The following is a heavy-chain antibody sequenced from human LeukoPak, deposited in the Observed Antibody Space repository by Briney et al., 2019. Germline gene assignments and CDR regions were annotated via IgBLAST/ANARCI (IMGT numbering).Heavy chain of an antibody. CDR3: ARNNWESCFSNDAFDI. V-gene: IGHV3-7*01. J-gene: IGHJ3*02. D-gene: IGHD2-15*01. CDR2: IKQDGSEK. Sequence: GGSLRLSCAASGFTFSSYWMSWVRQAPGKGLEWVANIKQDGSEKYYVDSVKGRFTISRDNAKNSLYLQMNSLRAEDTAVYYCARNNWESCFSNDAFDIWGQGTMVTVSS. CDR1: GFTFSSYW.